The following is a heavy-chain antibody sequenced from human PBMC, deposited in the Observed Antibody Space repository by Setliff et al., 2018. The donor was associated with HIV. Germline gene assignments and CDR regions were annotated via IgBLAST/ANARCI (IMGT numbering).Heavy chain of an antibody. V-gene: IGHV1-69*10. Sequence: SVKVSCKASGGTFTNSAIGWVRQAPGQGLEWMGAIVPILGIANSAQKFQGRVTITTDESTNTAYMELSSLRSEDTAVYYCARAKTSGTYYGWSYWGQGTLVTVSS. CDR1: GGTFTNSA. J-gene: IGHJ4*02. D-gene: IGHD1-26*01. CDR3: ARAKTSGTYYGWSY. CDR2: IVPILGIA.